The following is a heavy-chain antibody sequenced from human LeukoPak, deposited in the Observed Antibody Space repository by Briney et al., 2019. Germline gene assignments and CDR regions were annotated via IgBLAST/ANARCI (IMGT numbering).Heavy chain of an antibody. D-gene: IGHD1-26*01. J-gene: IGHJ3*02. CDR1: GFTFSSYA. Sequence: RPGGSLRLSCAASGFTFSSYAMHWVRQAPGKGLAWVAFISYDGSNKYYADSVKGRFTISRDNSKNTLYLQMNSLRAEDTAVYYCARDRSRRAGGAFDIWGQGTMVTVSS. CDR3: ARDRSRRAGGAFDI. V-gene: IGHV3-30*04. CDR2: ISYDGSNK.